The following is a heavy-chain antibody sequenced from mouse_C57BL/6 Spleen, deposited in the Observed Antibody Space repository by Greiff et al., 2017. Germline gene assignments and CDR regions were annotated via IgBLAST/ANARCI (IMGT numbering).Heavy chain of an antibody. Sequence: VQLQQSGAELVRPGASVQLSCTASGFNIKDDYMHWVKQRPEQGLEWIGWIDPENGDTEYASKFQGKATITADTSSNTAYLQLSSLTSEDTAVYYCTTCLGNYGSSYPFAYGGPGTLVTGSA. V-gene: IGHV14-4*01. CDR3: TTCLGNYGSSYPFAY. D-gene: IGHD1-1*01. CDR1: GFNIKDDY. J-gene: IGHJ3*01. CDR2: IDPENGDT.